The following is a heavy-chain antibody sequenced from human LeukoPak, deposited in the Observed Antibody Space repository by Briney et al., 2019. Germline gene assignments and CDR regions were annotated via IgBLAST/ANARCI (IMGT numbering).Heavy chain of an antibody. CDR3: ARGLGNRSYIYYYYGMDV. V-gene: IGHV4-34*01. J-gene: IGHJ6*02. Sequence: SETLSLTCSVYGGSFSGYYWSWIRQPPGKGLEWIGEINHSGSTNYNPSLKSRVTISVDTSKNQFSLKLSSVTAADTAVYYCARGLGNRSYIYYYYGMDVWGQGTTVTVSS. CDR1: GGSFSGYY. D-gene: IGHD1-26*01. CDR2: INHSGST.